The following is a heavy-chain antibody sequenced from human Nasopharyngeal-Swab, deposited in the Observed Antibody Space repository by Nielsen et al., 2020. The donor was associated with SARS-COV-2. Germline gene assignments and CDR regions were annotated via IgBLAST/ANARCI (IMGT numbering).Heavy chain of an antibody. D-gene: IGHD3-10*01. CDR3: ARDIGAWFRELRY. CDR2: IWYDGSNK. V-gene: IGHV3-33*01. Sequence: GGSLRLSCAASGFTLSSYGMHWVRQAPGKGLEWVAVIWYDGSNKYYADSVKGRFTISRDNSKNTLYLQMNSLRAEDTAVYYCARDIGAWFRELRYWGQGTLVTVSS. J-gene: IGHJ4*02. CDR1: GFTLSSYG.